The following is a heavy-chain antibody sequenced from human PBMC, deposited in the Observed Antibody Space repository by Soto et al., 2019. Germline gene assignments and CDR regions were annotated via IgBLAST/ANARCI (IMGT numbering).Heavy chain of an antibody. J-gene: IGHJ6*02. Sequence: QEQLVESGGGMVHPGTSLRLSCVTSGITLAAHGMHWVRQAPGKGLEWVALSWYDGKTFYGDSVKGRFTISRDTSTVFLDMRSLRPDDTAVYFCARVRNNKDKRLDVWGQGTTVIVS. CDR2: SWYDGKT. CDR1: GITLAAHG. CDR3: ARVRNNKDKRLDV. V-gene: IGHV3-33*01.